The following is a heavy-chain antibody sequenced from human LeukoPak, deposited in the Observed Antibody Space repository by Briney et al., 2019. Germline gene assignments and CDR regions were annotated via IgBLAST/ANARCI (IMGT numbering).Heavy chain of an antibody. CDR3: AKDHKVLPGVIDY. J-gene: IGHJ4*02. CDR2: ISGDGATT. CDR1: GFPFSSYA. V-gene: IGHV3-23*01. Sequence: PGGSLRLSCAASGFPFSSYAMTWVRQAPGKGLEWVSSISGDGATTYHADSVKGRFTISRDNAKNTVYLEIGILGAEDTAVYYCAKDHKVLPGVIDYWGQGTLVTVSS. D-gene: IGHD7-27*01.